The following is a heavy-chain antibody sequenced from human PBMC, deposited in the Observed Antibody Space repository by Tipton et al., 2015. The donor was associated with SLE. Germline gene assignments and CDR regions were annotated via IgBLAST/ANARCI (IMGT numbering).Heavy chain of an antibody. D-gene: IGHD6-13*01. CDR1: GFTFNTHA. Sequence: SLRLSCVASGFTFNTHAMHWVRPAPGKGLEWVAVVPFDGSSQHYADSVKGRFTIPRDNSKNTLYLQMDSLRAEDTAVYYCASRGHITAADTRAFDIWGQGTMVTVSS. CDR3: ASRGHITAADTRAFDI. CDR2: VPFDGSSQ. J-gene: IGHJ3*02. V-gene: IGHV3-30*07.